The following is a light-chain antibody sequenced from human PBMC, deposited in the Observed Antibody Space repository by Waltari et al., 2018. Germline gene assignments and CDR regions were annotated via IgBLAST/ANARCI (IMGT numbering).Light chain of an antibody. CDR3: QQYDSYPYT. CDR1: QDSRNW. J-gene: IGKJ2*01. CDR2: DAS. Sequence: DIQLIQSPSTLSASVGDRVTIRCRASQDSRNWLAWYQQKPGEAPKLLTYDASTLKTGVPARIRGSGSGTDFTLTINGLQPDDFATYYCQQYDSYPYTFGQGTRLEI. V-gene: IGKV1-5*01.